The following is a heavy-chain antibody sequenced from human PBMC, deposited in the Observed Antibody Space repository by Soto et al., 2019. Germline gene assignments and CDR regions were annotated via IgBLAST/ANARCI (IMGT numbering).Heavy chain of an antibody. CDR3: ARDADYGGSRGGMDV. V-gene: IGHV4-31*03. J-gene: IGHJ6*02. CDR2: IYYSGST. CDR1: GGSVNNANYF. Sequence: QVRLEEAGPGLVKLSETLSLICSVSGGSVNNANYFWNWIRHHPENGLEWIGYIYYSGSTRYNPSFKTRATLSIDTSKNQFSLRLNSVTVADTAVYFCARDADYGGSRGGMDVWGRWTTVTVSS. D-gene: IGHD4-17*01.